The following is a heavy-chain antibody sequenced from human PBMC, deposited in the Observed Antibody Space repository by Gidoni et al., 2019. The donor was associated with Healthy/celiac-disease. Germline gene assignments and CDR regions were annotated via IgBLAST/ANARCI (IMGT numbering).Heavy chain of an antibody. D-gene: IGHD2-15*01. V-gene: IGHV3-7*01. CDR2: IKQDGSEK. CDR3: ARNRYCSGGSCYGD. J-gene: IGHJ4*02. CDR1: GFTFSSYW. Sequence: EVQLVESGGGLVQPGGSLRLSCAASGFTFSSYWMSWVRQAPGKGLEWVANIKQDGSEKYYVDSVKGRFTISRDNAKNSLYLQMNSLRAEDTAVYYCARNRYCSGGSCYGDWGQGTLVTVSS.